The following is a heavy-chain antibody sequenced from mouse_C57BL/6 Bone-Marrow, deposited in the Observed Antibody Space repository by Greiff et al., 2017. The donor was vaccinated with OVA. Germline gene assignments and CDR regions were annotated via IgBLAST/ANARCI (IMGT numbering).Heavy chain of an antibody. CDR3: TRPGGYYEFAY. V-gene: IGHV6-6*01. CDR1: GFTFSDAW. J-gene: IGHJ3*01. CDR2: IRNKANNHAT. D-gene: IGHD2-3*01. Sequence: EVKLMESGGGLVQPGGSMKLSCAASGFTFSDAWMDWVRQSPEKGLEWVAEIRNKANNHATYYAESVKGRFTISRDDSKSSVYLQMNSLRAEDTGIYYCTRPGGYYEFAYWGQGTLVTVSA.